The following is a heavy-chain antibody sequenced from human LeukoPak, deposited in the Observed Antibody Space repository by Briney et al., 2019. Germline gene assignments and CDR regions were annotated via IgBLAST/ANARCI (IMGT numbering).Heavy chain of an antibody. CDR1: GFTVSSNY. V-gene: IGHV3-53*01. Sequence: PGGSLRLSCAASGFTVSSNYMSWVRQASGKGLEWVSVIHSGGTTFYADSVKGRFTISRDNSKNTLYLQMNSLRVEDTAVYYCARIVGVGEIDYWGQGTLVTVSS. J-gene: IGHJ4*02. D-gene: IGHD1-26*01. CDR3: ARIVGVGEIDY. CDR2: IHSGGTT.